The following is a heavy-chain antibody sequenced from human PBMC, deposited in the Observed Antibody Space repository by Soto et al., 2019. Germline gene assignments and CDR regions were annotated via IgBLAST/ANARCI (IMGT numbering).Heavy chain of an antibody. CDR1: GFTFSSYA. CDR2: ISGSGGST. Sequence: GGSLRLSCAASGFTFSSYAMSWVRQAPGKGLEWVSAISGSGGSTYYADSVKGRFTISRDNSKNTLYLQMNSLRAEDTAVYYCAKGATYYYDSSGYYYDYWGQGTLVTVSS. CDR3: AKGATYYYDSSGYYYDY. J-gene: IGHJ4*02. V-gene: IGHV3-23*01. D-gene: IGHD3-22*01.